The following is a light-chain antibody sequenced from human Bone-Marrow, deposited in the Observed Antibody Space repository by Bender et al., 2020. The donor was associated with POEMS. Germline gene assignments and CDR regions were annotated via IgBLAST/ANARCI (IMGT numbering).Light chain of an antibody. J-gene: IGLJ3*02. CDR2: NNE. CDR3: QSYDISRSGWV. Sequence: QYVLTQPPSVSGAPGQTVTISCTGTSSNMGAGYGVNWYQQLPGTAPKLLIYNNENRPSGGPERISGSKAGTSASLAITGLQAEDEADYYCQSYDISRSGWVFGGGTKLTAL. V-gene: IGLV1-40*01. CDR1: SSNMGAGYG.